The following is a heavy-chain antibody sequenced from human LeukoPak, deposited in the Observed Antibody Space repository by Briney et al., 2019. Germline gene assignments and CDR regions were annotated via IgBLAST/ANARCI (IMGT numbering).Heavy chain of an antibody. Sequence: PGGSLRLSCAASGFTFSSYAMSWVRQAPGKGLEWVSVFSGSGSSTYYADSVKGRFIISRDNSKNTLYLQMNSLRAEDTALYYCAKDWALGDTGGGAFDIWGQGTMVTVS. CDR2: FSGSGSST. CDR3: AKDWALGDTGGGAFDI. J-gene: IGHJ3*02. D-gene: IGHD3-16*01. CDR1: GFTFSSYA. V-gene: IGHV3-23*01.